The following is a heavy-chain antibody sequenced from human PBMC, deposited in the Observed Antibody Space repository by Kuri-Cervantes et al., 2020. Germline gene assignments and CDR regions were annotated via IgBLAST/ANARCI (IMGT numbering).Heavy chain of an antibody. D-gene: IGHD6-13*01. CDR3: ARDYYSSSWYDYYYYYGMDV. CDR2: ISSSSSYI. V-gene: IGHV3-21*01. Sequence: GESLKISCAASGFTFSSYSMNWVRQAPGKGLEWVSSISSSSSYIYYADSVKGRFTISRDNAKDSPYLQMNSLRAEDTAVYYCARDYYSSSWYDYYYYYGMDVWGQGTTVTVSS. J-gene: IGHJ6*02. CDR1: GFTFSSYS.